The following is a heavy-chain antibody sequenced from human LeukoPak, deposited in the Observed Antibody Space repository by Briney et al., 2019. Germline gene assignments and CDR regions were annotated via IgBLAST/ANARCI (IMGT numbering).Heavy chain of an antibody. CDR3: ARGYGYYASGSYPDY. V-gene: IGHV3-30*04. CDR1: GFTLSSYA. D-gene: IGHD3-10*01. Sequence: GGSLRLSCAASGFTLSSYAIHWVRQAPGKGLEWVSVISYAGSEKYYADSVKGRCIISRDNSKSTLSLQMNSLRDEDTAVYYCARGYGYYASGSYPDYWGQGTLVTVSS. J-gene: IGHJ4*02. CDR2: ISYAGSEK.